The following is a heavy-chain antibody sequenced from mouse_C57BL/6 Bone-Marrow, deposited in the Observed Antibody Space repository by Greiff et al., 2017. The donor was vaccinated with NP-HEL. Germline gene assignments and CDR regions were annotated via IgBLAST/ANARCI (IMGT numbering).Heavy chain of an antibody. D-gene: IGHD2-5*01. CDR2: INPGSGGT. Sequence: QVQLKESGAELVRPGTSVKVSCKASGYAFTNYLIEWVKQRPGQGLEWIGVINPGSGGTNYNEKFKGKATLTADKSSSTAYMQLSSLTSEDSAVYFCARINYSNYVDYWGQGTTLTVSS. CDR3: ARINYSNYVDY. CDR1: GYAFTNYL. J-gene: IGHJ2*01. V-gene: IGHV1-54*01.